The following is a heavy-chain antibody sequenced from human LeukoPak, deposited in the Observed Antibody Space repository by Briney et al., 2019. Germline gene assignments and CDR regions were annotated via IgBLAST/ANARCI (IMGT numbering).Heavy chain of an antibody. CDR1: GYSFTTYW. Sequence: GESLKISLKGSGYSFTTYWIGWVRQIPGKGLEWMGIIYTGDSAIRYSPSFQGQVTFSANKSISTAYLQWSSLKASDTAMYYCARGSSSWPDYWGQGTLVTVSS. V-gene: IGHV5-51*01. J-gene: IGHJ4*02. CDR2: IYTGDSAI. D-gene: IGHD6-13*01. CDR3: ARGSSSWPDY.